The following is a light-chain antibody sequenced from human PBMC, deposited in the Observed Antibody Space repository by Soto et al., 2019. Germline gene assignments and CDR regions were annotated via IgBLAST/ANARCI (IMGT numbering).Light chain of an antibody. J-gene: IGKJ2*01. V-gene: IGKV3-20*01. CDR3: QQYGSSPEYT. CDR2: AAS. CDR1: QSVSSSY. Sequence: EIVLTQSPGTLSLSPGERATLSCRASQSVSSSYLAWYQQKPGQAPRLLIYAASSRATGIPDRFSGSGSGTDFTLTISRLEPEDFAVYYWQQYGSSPEYTFGQGTKLEIK.